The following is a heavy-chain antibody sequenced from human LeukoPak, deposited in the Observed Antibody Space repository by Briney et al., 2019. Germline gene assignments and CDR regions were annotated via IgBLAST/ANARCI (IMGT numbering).Heavy chain of an antibody. CDR2: IIPIFGTA. CDR3: ARGVWGITMVRGVITSAEYFRH. V-gene: IGHV1-69*13. J-gene: IGHJ1*01. Sequence: SVKVSCKASGGTFSSYAISWVRQAPGQGLEWMGGIIPIFGTANYAQKFQGRVTITADESTSTAYMELSSLRSEDTAVYYCARGVWGITMVRGVITSAEYFRHWGQGTLVTVSS. D-gene: IGHD3-10*01. CDR1: GGTFSSYA.